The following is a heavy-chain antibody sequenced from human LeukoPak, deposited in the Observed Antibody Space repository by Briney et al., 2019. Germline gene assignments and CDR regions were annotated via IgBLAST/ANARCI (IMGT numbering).Heavy chain of an antibody. J-gene: IGHJ3*02. CDR3: ARAPDAFDI. Sequence: SETLSLTCTVSGGSISSSSYYWGWFRQPPGKGLEWIGSIYYSGSTYYNPSLKSRVTISVDTSKNQFSLKLSSVTAADTAVYYCARAPDAFDIWGQGTMVTVSS. CDR1: GGSISSSSYY. V-gene: IGHV4-39*01. CDR2: IYYSGST.